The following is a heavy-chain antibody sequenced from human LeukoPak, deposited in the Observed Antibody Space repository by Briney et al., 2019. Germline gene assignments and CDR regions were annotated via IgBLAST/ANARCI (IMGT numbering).Heavy chain of an antibody. J-gene: IGHJ4*02. CDR1: GFTFSTHA. V-gene: IGHV3-23*01. CDR2: ISGSDGST. Sequence: GGSLRLSCAASGFTFSTHAMSWVRQAPGNGLEWVSAISGSDGSTYYADSMKGRFTISRDNSRNTLYLQMNSLRAEDTAIYYCAGQIGYFDYWGQGALVTVSS. CDR3: AGQIGYFDY.